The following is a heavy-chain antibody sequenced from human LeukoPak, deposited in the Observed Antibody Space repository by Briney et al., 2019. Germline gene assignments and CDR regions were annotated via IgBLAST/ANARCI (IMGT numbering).Heavy chain of an antibody. CDR3: ARGIARWFGAPYYFDY. CDR2: IYYSGST. Sequence: SETLSLTCTVSGGSISSSSYYWGWIRQPPGKGLEWIGSIYYSGSTYYNPSLKSRVTISVDTSKNQFSLKLSSVTAADTAVYYCARGIARWFGAPYYFDYWGQGTLVTVSS. D-gene: IGHD3-10*01. J-gene: IGHJ4*02. V-gene: IGHV4-39*01. CDR1: GGSISSSSYY.